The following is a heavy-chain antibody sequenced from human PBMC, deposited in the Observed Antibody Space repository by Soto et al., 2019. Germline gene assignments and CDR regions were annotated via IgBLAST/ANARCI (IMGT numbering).Heavy chain of an antibody. J-gene: IGHJ4*02. CDR2: ISYDGSNK. CDR3: AKRGAICSGGSCYDY. D-gene: IGHD2-15*01. V-gene: IGHV3-30*18. CDR1: GFTFRSYG. Sequence: QVQLVESGGGVVQPGRSLSLSCAASGFTFRSYGMHWVRQAPGKGLEWVAVISYDGSNKYYADSVKGRFTISRDNSKNTLYLQMNSLRAEDTAVYYGAKRGAICSGGSCYDYWGQGTLVTVSS.